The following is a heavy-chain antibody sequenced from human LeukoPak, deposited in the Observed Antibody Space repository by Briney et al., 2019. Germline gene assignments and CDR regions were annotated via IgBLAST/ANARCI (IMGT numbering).Heavy chain of an antibody. Sequence: SETLSLTCTVPGDSVTSSYWCWIRQSAGKGLEWIGRIYDNANTNYNPSLKSRVTMSVDTSKNQFSLRLSFVTAADTAVYYCARSEAFDIWGQGTTVTVSS. J-gene: IGHJ3*02. CDR1: GDSVTSSY. CDR3: ARSEAFDI. V-gene: IGHV4-4*07. CDR2: IYDNANT.